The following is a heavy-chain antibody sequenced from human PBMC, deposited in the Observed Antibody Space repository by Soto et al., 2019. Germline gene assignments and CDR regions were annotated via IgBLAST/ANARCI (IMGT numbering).Heavy chain of an antibody. D-gene: IGHD3-3*01. V-gene: IGHV4-34*01. CDR1: GGSFSGYY. Sequence: QVQLQQWGAGLLKPSETLSLTCAVYGGSFSGYYWSWIRQPPGKGLEWIGEINHSGRTNYNPSLKSRVNLSVDTSKNQFSLKLSAVTAADTAVYYCARALGRITIFGVVIRNDAFDIWGQGTMVTVSS. CDR2: INHSGRT. J-gene: IGHJ3*02. CDR3: ARALGRITIFGVVIRNDAFDI.